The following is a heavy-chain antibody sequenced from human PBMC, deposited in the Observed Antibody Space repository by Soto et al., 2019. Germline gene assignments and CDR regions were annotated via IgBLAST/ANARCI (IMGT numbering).Heavy chain of an antibody. CDR2: ISYDGSIT. J-gene: IGHJ4*02. V-gene: IGHV3-30*18. Sequence: QLQLVESGGGVVQPGRSLRLSCAGSGSSFSSFGMHWVRRAPGKGLEWVASISYDGSITHYADSVKGRFTISRDIFKSTLFLQMDSLRTEDTAVYYCAKGWYSSSDYWGQGTLVTVSS. CDR3: AKGWYSSSDY. CDR1: GSSFSSFG. D-gene: IGHD6-6*01.